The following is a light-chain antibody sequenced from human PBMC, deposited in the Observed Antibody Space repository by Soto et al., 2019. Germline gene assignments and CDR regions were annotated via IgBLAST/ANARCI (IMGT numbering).Light chain of an antibody. CDR3: QQRTDRPPWT. CDR1: QSIGLA. Sequence: VLTQSPGTLSLSPGERATLSCRASQSIGLAIAWYQHKPGQAPRLLIFDASQRATGIPARFRGSGSGTDFSLSISSLEPEDFAVYYCQQRTDRPPWTFGQGTKVESK. J-gene: IGKJ1*01. CDR2: DAS. V-gene: IGKV3-11*01.